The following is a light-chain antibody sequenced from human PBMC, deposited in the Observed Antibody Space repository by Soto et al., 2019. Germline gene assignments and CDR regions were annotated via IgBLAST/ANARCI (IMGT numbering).Light chain of an antibody. Sequence: QSALAQPPSASGTPGQRVPISCSVTSSSIGSNTVNWYQQLPGTAPKLLIYSNNQRPSGVPDRFSGSKSGTSASLAISGLQSEDEADYYCAAWDDSLNGYVFGTGTKVTVL. CDR1: SSSIGSNT. V-gene: IGLV1-44*01. J-gene: IGLJ1*01. CDR2: SNN. CDR3: AAWDDSLNGYV.